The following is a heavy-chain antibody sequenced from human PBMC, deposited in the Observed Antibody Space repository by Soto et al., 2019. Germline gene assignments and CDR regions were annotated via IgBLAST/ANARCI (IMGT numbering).Heavy chain of an antibody. CDR3: VVVIAATLDS. CDR1: GFTFSKYS. CDR2: ISSSSTTK. V-gene: IGHV3-48*02. Sequence: PGGSLRLSCAASGFTFSKYSTNWVRQAPGKGLEWVSYISSSSTTKYYADSVKGRFTISRDNAKNSLYLQMNSLRDEDTAVYYCVVVIAATLDSWGQGTLVTVSS. J-gene: IGHJ4*02. D-gene: IGHD2-21*01.